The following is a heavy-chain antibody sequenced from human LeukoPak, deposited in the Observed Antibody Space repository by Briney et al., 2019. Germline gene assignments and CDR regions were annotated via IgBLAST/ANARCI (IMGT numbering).Heavy chain of an antibody. V-gene: IGHV3-7*01. J-gene: IGHJ6*03. CDR1: GFTFSSYW. CDR2: IKQDGSEK. D-gene: IGHD2-15*01. CDR3: ARGGANYYYYYMDV. Sequence: RGSPRLSCAASGFTFSSYWMSWVRQAPGKELEWVANIKQDGSEKYYVDSVKGRFTISRDNAKNSLYLQMNSLRAEDTAVYYCARGGANYYYYYMDVWGKGTTVTVSS.